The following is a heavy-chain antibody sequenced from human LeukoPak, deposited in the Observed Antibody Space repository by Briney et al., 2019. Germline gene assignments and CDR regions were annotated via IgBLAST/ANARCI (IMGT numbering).Heavy chain of an antibody. J-gene: IGHJ4*02. CDR1: GGSVSSGSYY. CDR3: ARVMGSGWTGFDY. D-gene: IGHD6-19*01. V-gene: IGHV4-61*01. CDR2: IYYSGST. Sequence: SETLSLTCTVSGGSVSSGSYYWSWIRQPPGKGLEWIGYIYYSGSTYYNPSLKSRGIISVETSKNQFSLKLGSVTAADTAVYYCARVMGSGWTGFDYWGQGTLVTVSS.